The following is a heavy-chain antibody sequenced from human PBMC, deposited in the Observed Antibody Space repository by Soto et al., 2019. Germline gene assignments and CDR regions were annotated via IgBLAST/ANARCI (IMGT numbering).Heavy chain of an antibody. V-gene: IGHV4-59*01. D-gene: IGHD5-18*01. CDR1: GGSISSYY. CDR2: IYYSGRT. J-gene: IGHJ6*02. CDR3: ARESGGYSWSMDV. Sequence: SETLSLTCTVSGGSISSYYWSWIRQPPGKGLEWIGYIYYSGRTNYNPSLKSRVTISVDTSKNQFSLKLSSVTAADTAVYYCARESGGYSWSMDVWGQGTTVTVSS.